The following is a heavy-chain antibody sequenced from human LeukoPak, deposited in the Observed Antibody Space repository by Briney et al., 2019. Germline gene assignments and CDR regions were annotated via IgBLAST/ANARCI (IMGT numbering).Heavy chain of an antibody. V-gene: IGHV4-59*01. J-gene: IGHJ4*02. D-gene: IGHD3-9*01. CDR2: IYYSGST. Sequence: SGTLSLTCTVSGGSISSYYWSWIRQPPGKGLEWIGYIYYSGSTNYNPSLKSRVTISVDTSKNQFSLKLSSVTAADTAVYYCARATGEYYDILTGYSDGYYFDYWGQGTLVTVSS. CDR3: ARATGEYYDILTGYSDGYYFDY. CDR1: GGSISSYY.